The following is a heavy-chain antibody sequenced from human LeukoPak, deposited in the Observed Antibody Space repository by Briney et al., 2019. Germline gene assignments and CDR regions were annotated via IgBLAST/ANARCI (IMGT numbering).Heavy chain of an antibody. D-gene: IGHD6-19*01. J-gene: IGHJ5*02. V-gene: IGHV4-4*07. CDR1: GGSISSYY. Sequence: SETLSLNCNVPGGSISSYYWSWIRQPAGKGLEWIGRIYTSGSTNYNPSLKSRVTMSVDTSKNQFSLKLSSVTAADTAVYYCARDRVVAVAATRDPWFDPWGQGTLVTVSS. CDR3: ARDRVVAVAATRDPWFDP. CDR2: IYTSGST.